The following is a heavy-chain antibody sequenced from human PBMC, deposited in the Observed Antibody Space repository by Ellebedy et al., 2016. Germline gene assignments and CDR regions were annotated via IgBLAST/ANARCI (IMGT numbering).Heavy chain of an antibody. V-gene: IGHV4-38-2*02. J-gene: IGHJ4*02. D-gene: IGHD6-13*01. CDR2: IYHSGST. Sequence: GSLRLXXSVSGYSISSSFYWGWIRQPPGKGLEWIGNIYHSGSTYYNPSLKSRVTISVDTSKNQFSLKLSSVTAADTAVYYCARDPIEQPADYWGQGTLVTVSS. CDR3: ARDPIEQPADY. CDR1: GYSISSSFY.